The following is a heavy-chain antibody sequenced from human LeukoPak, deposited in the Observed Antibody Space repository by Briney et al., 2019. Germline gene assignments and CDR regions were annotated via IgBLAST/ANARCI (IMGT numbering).Heavy chain of an antibody. CDR2: IYSGGST. Sequence: GGALRLSCAASGFTVSTNYMSWVRQAPGKGLEWVSVIYSGGSTHYAESVKGRFTISRDNSKNTVYLQMNSVRAEDTAVYYCARDYESSGSNGAFDIWGQGTMVTVSS. V-gene: IGHV3-53*01. CDR3: ARDYESSGSNGAFDI. CDR1: GFTVSTNY. D-gene: IGHD6-19*01. J-gene: IGHJ3*02.